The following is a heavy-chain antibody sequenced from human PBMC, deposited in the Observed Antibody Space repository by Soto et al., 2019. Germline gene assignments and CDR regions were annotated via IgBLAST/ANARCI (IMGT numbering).Heavy chain of an antibody. Sequence: QVQLQQWGAGLLKPSETLSLTCAVYGGSFSGYYWSWIRQPPGKGRGWIGEINHSGSTNYNPSLKSRVTISVDTSKNQFSLKLSSVTAADTAVYYCARAKFYGDYKGFFDYWGQGTLVTVSS. D-gene: IGHD4-17*01. CDR3: ARAKFYGDYKGFFDY. CDR1: GGSFSGYY. J-gene: IGHJ4*02. CDR2: INHSGST. V-gene: IGHV4-34*01.